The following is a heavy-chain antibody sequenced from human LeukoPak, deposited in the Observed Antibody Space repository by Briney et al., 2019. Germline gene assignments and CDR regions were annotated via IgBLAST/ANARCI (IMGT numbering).Heavy chain of an antibody. Sequence: GGSLRLSCAASGFTFRSYSMNWVRQAPGKGLEWVSTISSSSTYIYYADSVKGRFTISRDNAENSAYLQMDSLRGDDTAVYYCARDLSLGAPGGFDYWGQGTLVTVSS. J-gene: IGHJ4*02. CDR2: ISSSSTYI. D-gene: IGHD3-16*01. CDR1: GFTFRSYS. V-gene: IGHV3-21*01. CDR3: ARDLSLGAPGGFDY.